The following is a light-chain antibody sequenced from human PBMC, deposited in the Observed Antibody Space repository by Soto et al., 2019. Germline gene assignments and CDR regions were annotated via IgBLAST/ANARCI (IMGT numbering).Light chain of an antibody. Sequence: DIVLTQSPATLSLSLGERATLSCWASQSVSTYLAWYQQKPGQAPRLLIYDASSRATGIPARFSGSGSGTDFTLTISSVEPEDFAVYYCQQRSNWITFGQGTRREIK. CDR1: QSVSTY. CDR3: QQRSNWIT. V-gene: IGKV3-11*01. CDR2: DAS. J-gene: IGKJ5*01.